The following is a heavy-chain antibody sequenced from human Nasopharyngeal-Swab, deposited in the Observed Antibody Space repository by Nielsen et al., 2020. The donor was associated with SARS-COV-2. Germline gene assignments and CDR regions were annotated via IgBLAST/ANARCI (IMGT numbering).Heavy chain of an antibody. J-gene: IGHJ5*02. CDR2: INPNGGST. CDR3: ARDVDSSGYYAWFDP. D-gene: IGHD3-22*01. CDR1: GYTFTSYY. Sequence: ASVKVSCKASGYTFTSYYMHWVRQAPGQGLEWMGIINPNGGSTSYAQKFQGRVTMTRDTSTSTVYMELSSLRSEDTAVYYCARDVDSSGYYAWFDPWGQGTLVTVSS. V-gene: IGHV1-46*01.